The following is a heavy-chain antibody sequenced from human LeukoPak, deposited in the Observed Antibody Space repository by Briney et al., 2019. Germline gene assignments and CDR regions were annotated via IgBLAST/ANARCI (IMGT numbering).Heavy chain of an antibody. J-gene: IGHJ4*02. CDR1: GFTFSTDS. CDR3: ARRLNNGDYGSDC. V-gene: IGHV3-21*01. Sequence: GGSLRLSCVASGFTFSTDSMNWFRQAPGKGLEWVSTISGSSRYIYFADSVRGRFTISRDNAKNSLYLQMSNLRAEDTAVYYCARRLNNGDYGSDCWGQGTLVTVSS. CDR2: ISGSSRYI. D-gene: IGHD4-17*01.